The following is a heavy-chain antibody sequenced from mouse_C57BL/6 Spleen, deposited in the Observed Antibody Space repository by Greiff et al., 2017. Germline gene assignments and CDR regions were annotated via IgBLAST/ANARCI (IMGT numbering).Heavy chain of an antibody. CDR2: IYPGSGNT. CDR1: GYTFTDYY. J-gene: IGHJ4*01. Sequence: VQLQASGAELVRPGASVKLSCKASGYTFTDYYINWVKQRPGQGLEWIARIYPGSGNTYYNEKFKGKATLTAEKSSSTAYMQLSSLTSEDSAVYFCARDYAMDYWGQGTSVTVSS. CDR3: ARDYAMDY. V-gene: IGHV1-76*01.